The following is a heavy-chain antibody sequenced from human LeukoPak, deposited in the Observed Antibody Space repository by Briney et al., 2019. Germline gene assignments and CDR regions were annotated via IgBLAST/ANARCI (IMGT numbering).Heavy chain of an antibody. D-gene: IGHD3-22*01. CDR2: ISSSSTYI. CDR3: ARAQGYYYDSSGHRQDNWFDP. CDR1: GLTFSSYS. J-gene: IGHJ5*02. V-gene: IGHV3-21*01. Sequence: PGGSLRLSCAASGLTFSSYSMNWVRQAPGKGLDWVSSISSSSTYIYYADSVKGRFTISRDNAKNSLYLQMNSLRAEDTAVYYCARAQGYYYDSSGHRQDNWFDPWGQGTLVTVSS.